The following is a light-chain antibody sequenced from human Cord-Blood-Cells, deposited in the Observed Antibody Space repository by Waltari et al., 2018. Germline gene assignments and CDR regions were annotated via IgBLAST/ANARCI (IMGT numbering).Light chain of an antibody. V-gene: IGKV3-11*01. CDR1: QSASSY. Sequence: EIVLPQSPATLSSSPGERATLSSRASQSASSYLAWYQQQPGPAPRLLIDDASTRATGIPARFSGSGSGTDFTLTISSLEPEDFAVYYCQQRSNWPRLTFGGGTKVEIK. J-gene: IGKJ4*01. CDR2: DAS. CDR3: QQRSNWPRLT.